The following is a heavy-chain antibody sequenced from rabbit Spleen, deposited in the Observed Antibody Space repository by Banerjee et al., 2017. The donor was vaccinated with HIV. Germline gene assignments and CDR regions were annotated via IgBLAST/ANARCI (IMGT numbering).Heavy chain of an antibody. CDR3: ARAIVPWLGLTRLDL. J-gene: IGHJ3*01. V-gene: IGHV1S7*01. CDR1: GIDFTKYY. Sequence: QLTETGGGLVQPGGSLTLSCKASGIDFTKYYITWVRQAPGKGLEWIGIIYGAKGSTDYASWVNGRLTISSDNAQSTVDLKMPSLTAADTATYFCARAIVPWLGLTRLDLWGPGTLVTVS. D-gene: IGHD4-1*01. CDR2: IYGAKGST.